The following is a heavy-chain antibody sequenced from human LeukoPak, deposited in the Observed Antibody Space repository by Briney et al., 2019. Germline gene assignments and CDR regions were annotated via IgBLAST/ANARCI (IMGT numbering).Heavy chain of an antibody. CDR1: GGPISGYF. Sequence: TPSETLSLTCTVPGGPISGYFWSWIPQPPGKGLEFIGYLYYSGSTNYNPSLKSRVTVSVDTSKDQFSLRLSSVTAADTAVYYCARLLAVAGGDAFDIWGQGKMVTVSS. V-gene: IGHV4-59*08. D-gene: IGHD6-19*01. J-gene: IGHJ3*02. CDR2: LYYSGST. CDR3: ARLLAVAGGDAFDI.